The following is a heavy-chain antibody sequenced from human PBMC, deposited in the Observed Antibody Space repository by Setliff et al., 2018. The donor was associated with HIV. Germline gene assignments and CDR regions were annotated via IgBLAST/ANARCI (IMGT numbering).Heavy chain of an antibody. J-gene: IGHJ5*02. D-gene: IGHD5-12*01. CDR1: GDSIFTSTYY. Sequence: NPSETLSLTCSVSGDSIFTSTYYWGWIRQPPGKRLEWIGSIYYSGNTYYNPSLKSRVTISVDTSKNQFFLNLSPVTATDSAVYYCARLGRPYSGQGWFDPWGQETLVTVSS. CDR3: ARLGRPYSGQGWFDP. V-gene: IGHV4-39*01. CDR2: IYYSGNT.